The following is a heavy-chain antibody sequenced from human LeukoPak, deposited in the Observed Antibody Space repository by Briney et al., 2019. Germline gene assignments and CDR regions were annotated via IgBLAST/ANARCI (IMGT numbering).Heavy chain of an antibody. V-gene: IGHV3-48*03. CDR3: ARTIEMATISYFDY. CDR1: GFTFSSYE. D-gene: IGHD5-24*01. CDR2: ISSSDSTI. J-gene: IGHJ4*02. Sequence: GGSLRLSCAASGFTFSSYEMNWVRQAPGKGLEWVSYISSSDSTIFYADSVKGRFTISRDNAKNSLYLQMNSLRAGDTAVYYCARTIEMATISYFDYWGQGTLVTVSS.